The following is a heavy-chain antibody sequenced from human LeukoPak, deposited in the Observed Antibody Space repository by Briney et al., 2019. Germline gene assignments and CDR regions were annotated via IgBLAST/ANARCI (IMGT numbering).Heavy chain of an antibody. J-gene: IGHJ4*02. D-gene: IGHD3-22*01. Sequence: HPGGSLRLSCAASRFTFSSYGMHWVRQAPGKGLEWVAVISCDGSNKYYADSVKGRFTISRDNSKNTLYLQMNSLRAEDTAVYYCAKTGGPYYYDSSGYYVFDYWGQGTLVTVSS. CDR3: AKTGGPYYYDSSGYYVFDY. V-gene: IGHV3-30*18. CDR1: RFTFSSYG. CDR2: ISCDGSNK.